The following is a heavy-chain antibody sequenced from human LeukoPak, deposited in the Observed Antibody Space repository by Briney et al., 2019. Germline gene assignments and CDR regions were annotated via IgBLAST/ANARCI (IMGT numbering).Heavy chain of an antibody. CDR2: IDWDDDK. V-gene: IGHV2-70*04. J-gene: IGHJ4*02. CDR3: ARSPTKYCSGGSCYGAFDY. CDR1: GFSLSTIGIR. D-gene: IGHD2-15*01. Sequence: SGPTLVNPTQTLTLTCTFSGFSLSTIGIRVTWIRNPPGKALECLARIDWDDDKFYSTSLKTRLTISKDTSKNQVVLTMTNMDPVDTATYYCARSPTKYCSGGSCYGAFDYWGQGTLVTVSS.